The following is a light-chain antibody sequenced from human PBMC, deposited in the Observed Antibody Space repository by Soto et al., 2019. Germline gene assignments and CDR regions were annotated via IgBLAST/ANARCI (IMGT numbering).Light chain of an antibody. CDR3: SSYTSSSLWV. CDR2: DVS. CDR1: SSDVGGYNY. J-gene: IGLJ3*02. V-gene: IGLV2-14*01. Sequence: QSALTQPASVSGSPGQSITISCTGTSSDVGGYNYVSWYQQHPGKAPKLMIYDVSNRPSGVSNRFSGSKSGTTASLTISWLQAEDEADYYCSSYTSSSLWVFGTGTKLTVL.